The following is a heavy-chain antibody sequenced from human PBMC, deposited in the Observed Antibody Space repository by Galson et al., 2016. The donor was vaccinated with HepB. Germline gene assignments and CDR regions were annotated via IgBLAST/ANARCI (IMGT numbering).Heavy chain of an antibody. D-gene: IGHD2-21*02. V-gene: IGHV1-8*02. J-gene: IGHJ6*02. Sequence: SVKVSCKGSGYSFTNYQINWVRQATGQGLEWLGWMNPNSGNTLYAQKFQGRVTMTSDTSISTAYTELSSLTSEDTAIYYCARGVVCYGDRCTYTGMDVWGQGTTVTVSS. CDR3: ARGVVCYGDRCTYTGMDV. CDR2: MNPNSGNT. CDR1: GYSFTNYQ.